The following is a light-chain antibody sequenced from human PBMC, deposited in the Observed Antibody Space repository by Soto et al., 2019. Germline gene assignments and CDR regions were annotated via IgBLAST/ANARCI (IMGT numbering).Light chain of an antibody. CDR3: SSYTSSSTHDVV. Sequence: QSALTQPASVSGSPGQSVTISCTGTSSDVGGYNYVSWYQQHPGKAPKLMIYDVSNRPSGVSNRFSGSKSGNTASLTISGLQAEDEADYYCSSYTSSSTHDVVFGVWPKVTVL. CDR1: SSDVGGYNY. CDR2: DVS. J-gene: IGLJ2*01. V-gene: IGLV2-14*01.